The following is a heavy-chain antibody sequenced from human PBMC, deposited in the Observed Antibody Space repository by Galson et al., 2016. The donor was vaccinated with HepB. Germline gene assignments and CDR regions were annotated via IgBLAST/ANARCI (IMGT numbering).Heavy chain of an antibody. CDR1: DYTFTING. D-gene: IGHD2/OR15-2a*01. CDR2: ISAYSGNT. J-gene: IGHJ4*02. Sequence: SVKVSCKASDYTFTINGISWVRQAPGEGLEWMGWISAYSGNTIYAQQFQGRVTMTKATFTSTAYLELRGLRSDDTAVYYCARDREYTFDNWGQGTLVTVSS. V-gene: IGHV1-18*04. CDR3: ARDREYTFDN.